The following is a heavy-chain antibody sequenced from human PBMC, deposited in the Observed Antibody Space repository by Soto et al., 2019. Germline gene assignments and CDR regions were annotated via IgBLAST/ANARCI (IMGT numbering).Heavy chain of an antibody. J-gene: IGHJ6*02. CDR3: GRSVVGATGEILYNAMDV. D-gene: IGHD1-26*01. CDR2: INPASGHT. V-gene: IGHV1-3*01. Sequence: QVPLVQSGAEVKKPGASVKVSCKASGYTFTTYALHWVRQAPGQSPEWMGWINPASGHTKYSKKFQDRVTITRDTSASTGYMELSSLRSEDTAVYYCGRSVVGATGEILYNAMDVWGQGTTVTVSS. CDR1: GYTFTTYA.